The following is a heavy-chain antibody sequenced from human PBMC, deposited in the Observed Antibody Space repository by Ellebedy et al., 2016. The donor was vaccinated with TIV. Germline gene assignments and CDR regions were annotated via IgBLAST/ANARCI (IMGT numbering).Heavy chain of an antibody. D-gene: IGHD1-26*01. V-gene: IGHV3-33*01. J-gene: IGHJ4*02. CDR2: IWYDGSNK. CDR1: GFTFSSYG. CDR3: AREGGSYQYFDY. Sequence: PGGSLRLSCAASGFTFSSYGMHWVRQAPGKVLEWVAVIWYDGSNKYYADSVKGRFTISRDNSKNTLYLQMNSLRAEDTAVYYCAREGGSYQYFDYWGQGTLVTVSS.